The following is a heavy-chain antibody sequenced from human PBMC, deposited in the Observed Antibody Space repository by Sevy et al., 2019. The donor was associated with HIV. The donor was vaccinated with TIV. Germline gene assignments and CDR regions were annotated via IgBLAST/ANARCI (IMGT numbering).Heavy chain of an antibody. CDR1: GFTFSNAW. Sequence: GGSLRLSCAASGFTFSNAWMSWVRQAPGKGLEWVGRIKSKTDGGTTDYAAPVKGSFTISKDDYKNTLYLQMNSLKTEDTAVYYCTTDLVHYEFWSGREQPRGSYYYYYGMDVWGQGTTVTVSS. V-gene: IGHV3-15*01. J-gene: IGHJ6*02. D-gene: IGHD3-3*01. CDR3: TTDLVHYEFWSGREQPRGSYYYYYGMDV. CDR2: IKSKTDGGTT.